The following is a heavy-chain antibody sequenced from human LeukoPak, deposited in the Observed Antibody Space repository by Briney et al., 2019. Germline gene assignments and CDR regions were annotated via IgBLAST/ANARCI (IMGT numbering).Heavy chain of an antibody. CDR3: ARLSGTYSRGGDH. J-gene: IGHJ4*02. V-gene: IGHV3-11*01. Sequence: GGSLRLSCTASGFTFSDFHMSWIRQAPEKGLEWASHISGCGYAIHHPRSVKGRFPISRDHDQNSVYLKMNSERVEDSAVYYCARLSGTYSRGGDHWGQGTLVTVSS. D-gene: IGHD1-26*01. CDR2: ISGCGYAI. CDR1: GFTFSDFH.